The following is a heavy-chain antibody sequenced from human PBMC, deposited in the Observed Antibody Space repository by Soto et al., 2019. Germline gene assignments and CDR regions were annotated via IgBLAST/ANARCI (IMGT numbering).Heavy chain of an antibody. V-gene: IGHV1-69*06. J-gene: IGHJ6*02. CDR2: IIPIFGTA. Sequence: QVQLVQSGAEVKKPGSSVNVSCKASGGTFSSYAISWVRQAPGQGLEWMGGIIPIFGTANYAQKFQGRVTITADKSTSTAYMELSSLRSEDTAVYYCAKVAVAGTPYYYYYGMDVWGQGTTVTVSS. CDR3: AKVAVAGTPYYYYYGMDV. CDR1: GGTFSSYA. D-gene: IGHD6-19*01.